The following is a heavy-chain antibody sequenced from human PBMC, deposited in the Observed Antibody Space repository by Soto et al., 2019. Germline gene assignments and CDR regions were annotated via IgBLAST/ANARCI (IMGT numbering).Heavy chain of an antibody. D-gene: IGHD1-26*01. CDR1: GFTFSSYA. V-gene: IGHV3-30*04. J-gene: IGHJ4*02. Sequence: GGSLRLSCAASGFTFSSYAMHWVRQAPGKGLEWVAVISYDGSNKYYADSVKGRFTISRDNSKNTLYLQMNSLRAEDTAVYYCARDPNHPNSGSYFDYWAREPWSPSPQ. CDR2: ISYDGSNK. CDR3: ARDPNHPNSGSYFDY.